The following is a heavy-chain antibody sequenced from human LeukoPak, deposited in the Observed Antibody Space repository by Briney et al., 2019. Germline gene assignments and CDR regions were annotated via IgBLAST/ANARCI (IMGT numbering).Heavy chain of an antibody. J-gene: IGHJ4*02. CDR3: ARDREGASDY. CDR2: ISYDGSNK. D-gene: IGHD1-26*01. CDR1: VFTFSSYA. V-gene: IGHV3-30-3*01. Sequence: GGTLRLSCAASVFTFSSYAMHWVRQAPGKGLEWVAVISYDGSNKYYADSVKGRFTISRDNSKNTLYLQMNSLRAEDTAVYYCARDREGASDYWGQGTLVTVSS.